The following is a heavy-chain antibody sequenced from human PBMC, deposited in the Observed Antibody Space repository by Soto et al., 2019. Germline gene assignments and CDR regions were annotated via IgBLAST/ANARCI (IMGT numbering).Heavy chain of an antibody. Sequence: PSETLSLTCTVSGGSIGSYYWTWIRQPPGKGLEWIGCIHYSGSTTYNPSLKSRVTISVDTSKSQFSLKLSSVTAADTAVYFCAREGKFDSSASYFFQTLNFWCRGTLVT. J-gene: IGHJ2*01. V-gene: IGHV4-59*01. D-gene: IGHD3-22*01. CDR2: IHYSGST. CDR1: GGSIGSYY. CDR3: AREGKFDSSASYFFQTLNF.